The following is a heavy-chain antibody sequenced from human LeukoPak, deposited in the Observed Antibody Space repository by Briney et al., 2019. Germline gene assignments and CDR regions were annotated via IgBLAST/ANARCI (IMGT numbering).Heavy chain of an antibody. CDR3: ARDGSFGELVDP. J-gene: IGHJ5*02. D-gene: IGHD3-10*01. V-gene: IGHV1-69*04. CDR2: IIPIFGIA. Sequence: GASVKVSCKASGYTFTSYDINWVRQATGQGLEWMGRIIPIFGIANYAQKFQGRVTITADKSTSTAYMELSSLRSEDTAVYYCARDGSFGELVDPWGQGTLVTVSS. CDR1: GYTFTSYD.